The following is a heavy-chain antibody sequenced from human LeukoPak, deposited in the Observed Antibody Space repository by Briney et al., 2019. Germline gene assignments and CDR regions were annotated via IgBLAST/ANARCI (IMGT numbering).Heavy chain of an antibody. D-gene: IGHD3-3*01. V-gene: IGHV3-23*01. CDR2: ISGSGGST. J-gene: IGHJ2*01. CDR3: AREDYDDSGAWYFDL. CDR1: GFTFSSYA. Sequence: PGGSLRLSCAASGFTFSSYAMSWVRQAPGKGLEWVSAISGSGGSTYYADSVKGRFTISRDNSKNTLYLQMNSLRAEDTAVYYCAREDYDDSGAWYFDLWGRGTLVTVSS.